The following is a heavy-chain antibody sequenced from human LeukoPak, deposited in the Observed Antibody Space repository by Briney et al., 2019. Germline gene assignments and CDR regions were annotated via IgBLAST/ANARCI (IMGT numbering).Heavy chain of an antibody. CDR3: ARDSGSSSAVDY. V-gene: IGHV3-23*01. Sequence: PGGSLRLSCAASGFTFSSYAMSWVRQAPGKGLEWVSAISGSGGSTYYADSVKGRFTISRDNSKNTLYLQMGSLRVEDVAVYYCARDSGSSSAVDYWGQGALVTVSS. J-gene: IGHJ4*02. D-gene: IGHD3-10*01. CDR1: GFTFSSYA. CDR2: ISGSGGST.